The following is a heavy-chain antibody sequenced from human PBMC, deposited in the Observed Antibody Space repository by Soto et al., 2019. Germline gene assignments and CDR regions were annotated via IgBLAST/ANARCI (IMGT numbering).Heavy chain of an antibody. CDR2: ISSSSSYI. D-gene: IGHD1-7*01. CDR1: GFTFSSYS. J-gene: IGHJ4*02. CDR3: ASGKLELDY. Sequence: GGSLRLSCAASGFTFSSYSMNWVRQAPGKGLGWVSSISSSSSYIYYADSVKGRFTISRDNAKNSLYLQMNSLRAEDTAVYYCASGKLELDYWGQGTLVTVSS. V-gene: IGHV3-21*01.